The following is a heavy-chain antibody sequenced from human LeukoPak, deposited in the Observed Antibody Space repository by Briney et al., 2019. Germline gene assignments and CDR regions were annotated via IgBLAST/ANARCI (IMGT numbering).Heavy chain of an antibody. CDR3: ARGPLLGGSGSYYVD. D-gene: IGHD3-10*01. CDR1: GGTFSSYA. V-gene: IGHV1-69*04. Sequence: ASVKVSCRASGGTFSSYAISWVGQAPGHGLEWMGRIIPILGIANYVQKFQGRVTITADKSTSTAYMELSSLRSEDTAVYYCARGPLLGGSGSYYVDWGQGTLVTVSS. J-gene: IGHJ4*02. CDR2: IIPILGIA.